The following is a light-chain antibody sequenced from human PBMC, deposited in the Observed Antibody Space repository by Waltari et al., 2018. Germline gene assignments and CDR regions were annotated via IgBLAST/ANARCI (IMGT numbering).Light chain of an antibody. V-gene: IGKV1-12*01. Sequence: TCRASQDIRNWLAWYQQKPGKAPNLLIYATSSLQTGVPSRFSGSGSVTEFTLTISSLQPEDFATYYCQQANSFPITFGPGTKVDFK. CDR2: ATS. J-gene: IGKJ3*01. CDR1: QDIRNW. CDR3: QQANSFPIT.